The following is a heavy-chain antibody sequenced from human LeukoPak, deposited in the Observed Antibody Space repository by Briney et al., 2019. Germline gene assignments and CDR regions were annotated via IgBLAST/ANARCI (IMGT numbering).Heavy chain of an antibody. D-gene: IGHD1-26*01. J-gene: IGHJ4*02. CDR1: GFTFSSYG. Sequence: GGSLRLSCAASGFTFSSYGMHWVRQAPGKGLEWVAVIWYDGSNKYYADFVKGRFTISRDNSKNTLYLQMNSLRAEDTAVYYCARAGEPIVGAQFDYWGQGTLVTVSS. CDR3: ARAGEPIVGAQFDY. CDR2: IWYDGSNK. V-gene: IGHV3-33*01.